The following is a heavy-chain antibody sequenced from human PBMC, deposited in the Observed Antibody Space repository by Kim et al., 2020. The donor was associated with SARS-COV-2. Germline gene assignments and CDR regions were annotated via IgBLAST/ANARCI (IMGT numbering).Heavy chain of an antibody. V-gene: IGHV3-53*01. D-gene: IGHD3-16*01. Sequence: FSDGTTFYADCVKGRFTISRDNSKNTLYLKMNSLRAEDRAVHYCASGVASWGQGTLVTVSS. CDR3: ASGVAS. J-gene: IGHJ4*02. CDR2: FSDGTT.